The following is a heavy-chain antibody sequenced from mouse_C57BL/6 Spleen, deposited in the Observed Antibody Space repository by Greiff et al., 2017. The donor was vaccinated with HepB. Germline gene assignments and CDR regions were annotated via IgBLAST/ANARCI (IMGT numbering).Heavy chain of an antibody. CDR2: IYPGDGDT. Sequence: QVQLQQSGAELVKPGASVKISCKASGYAFSSYWMNWVKQRPGKGLEWIGQIYPGDGDTNYNGKFKGKATLTADKSSSTAYMQLSSLTSEDSAVYFCARPPHSSGAMDYWGQGTSVTVSS. CDR1: GYAFSSYW. D-gene: IGHD3-1*01. J-gene: IGHJ4*01. V-gene: IGHV1-80*01. CDR3: ARPPHSSGAMDY.